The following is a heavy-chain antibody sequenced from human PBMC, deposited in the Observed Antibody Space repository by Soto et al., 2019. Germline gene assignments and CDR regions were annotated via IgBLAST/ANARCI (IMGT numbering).Heavy chain of an antibody. D-gene: IGHD3-3*01. Sequence: SETLSLTCTVSGGSISSGGYYWSWIRQHPGKGLEWIGYIYYSGSTYYNPSLKSRVTISVDTSKNQFSLKLSSVTAADTAVYYCARNSFYRNYDFWSGSQGAPAVAFDIWGQGTMVTVSS. CDR3: ARNSFYRNYDFWSGSQGAPAVAFDI. J-gene: IGHJ3*02. V-gene: IGHV4-31*03. CDR1: GGSISSGGYY. CDR2: IYYSGST.